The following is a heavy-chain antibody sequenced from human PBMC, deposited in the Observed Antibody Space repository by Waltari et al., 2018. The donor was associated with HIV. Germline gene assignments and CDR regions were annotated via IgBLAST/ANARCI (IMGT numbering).Heavy chain of an antibody. CDR2: IIPIFGTA. CDR3: AREYGWFGEFPNWFDP. Sequence: QVQLVQSGAEVKKPGSSVKVSCEASGGTFSSYAISWVRQAPVQGLEWMGGIIPIFGTANYAQKFQGRVTITADESTSTAYMELSSLRSEDTAVYYCAREYGWFGEFPNWFDPWGQGTLVTVSS. D-gene: IGHD3-10*01. J-gene: IGHJ5*02. V-gene: IGHV1-69*01. CDR1: GGTFSSYA.